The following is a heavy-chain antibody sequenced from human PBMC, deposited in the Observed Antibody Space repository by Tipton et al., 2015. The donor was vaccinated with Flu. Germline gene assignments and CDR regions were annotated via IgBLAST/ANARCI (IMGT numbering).Heavy chain of an antibody. J-gene: IGHJ4*02. CDR2: INQDGSVK. CDR3: ARQIGGGDCY. V-gene: IGHV3-7*03. Sequence: SLRLSCAASGFTFSDYWMTWVRQAPGKGLEWVANINQDGSVKYFVDSVKGRFTISRDNAKNLVYLQMDSLRAEDTAVYYCARQIGGGDCYWGQGTLVTVSS. D-gene: IGHD2-21*01. CDR1: GFTFSDYW.